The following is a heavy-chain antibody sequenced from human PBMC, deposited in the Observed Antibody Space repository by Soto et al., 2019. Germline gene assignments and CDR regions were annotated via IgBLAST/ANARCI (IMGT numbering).Heavy chain of an antibody. D-gene: IGHD2-15*01. CDR1: GGSISSHY. CDR3: ARGGWSLDY. Sequence: SETLSLTCTVSGGSISSHYWSWIRQPPGKGPEWIGYIYYTGDTNYHPSLKSRVTISVDTSKNQFSLKLTSVTAADTAVYYCARGGWSLDYWGQGTLVTVSS. J-gene: IGHJ4*02. V-gene: IGHV4-59*11. CDR2: IYYTGDT.